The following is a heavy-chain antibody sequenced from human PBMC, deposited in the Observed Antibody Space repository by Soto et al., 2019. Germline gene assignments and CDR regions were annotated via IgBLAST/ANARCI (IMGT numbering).Heavy chain of an antibody. Sequence: EVQLVESGGGLVQPGGSLRLSCAASGFTFSSYWMSWVRQAPGKGLEWVANIKEDGSERYYVDSVKGRLTMSRDNAKNSLYLQMNSLRAEDTAVYYCARATGADKEDYWGQGTLVTISS. J-gene: IGHJ4*02. CDR3: ARATGADKEDY. CDR2: IKEDGSER. D-gene: IGHD3-10*01. V-gene: IGHV3-7*04. CDR1: GFTFSSYW.